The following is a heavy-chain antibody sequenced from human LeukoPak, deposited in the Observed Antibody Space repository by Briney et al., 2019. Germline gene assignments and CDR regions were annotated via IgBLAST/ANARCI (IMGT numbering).Heavy chain of an antibody. J-gene: IGHJ3*02. CDR2: IIPIFGTA. CDR3: ARAKLGHDAFDI. D-gene: IGHD7-27*01. V-gene: IGHV1-69*13. Sequence: GASVKVSCKASGGTFSSYAISWVRQAPGQGLEWMGGIIPIFGTANYAQKFQGRVTITADESTSTAYMELSSLRSEDTAVYYCARAKLGHDAFDIWGQGTMVTVPS. CDR1: GGTFSSYA.